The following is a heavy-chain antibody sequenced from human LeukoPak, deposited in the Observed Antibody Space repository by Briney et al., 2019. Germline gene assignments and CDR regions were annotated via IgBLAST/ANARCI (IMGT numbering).Heavy chain of an antibody. J-gene: IGHJ4*02. Sequence: GASVKVSCKASGYTFTSYGISWVRQAPGQGLEWMGWISAYNGNTNYAQKLQGRVTMTTDTSTSTAYMELRRLRSDDTAVYYCARAGRDSSSWYPFDYWGQGTLVTVSP. D-gene: IGHD6-13*01. CDR2: ISAYNGNT. CDR1: GYTFTSYG. V-gene: IGHV1-18*01. CDR3: ARAGRDSSSWYPFDY.